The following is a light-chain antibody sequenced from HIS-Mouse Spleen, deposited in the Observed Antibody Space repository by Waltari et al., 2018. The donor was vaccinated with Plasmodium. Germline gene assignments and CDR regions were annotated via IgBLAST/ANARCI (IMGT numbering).Light chain of an antibody. V-gene: IGKV3-15*01. Sequence: DIVMTQSPATLSVSPGERATLSCRASQSVSNNLAWYQQKPGQAPRLLIYGASTRATGIPARFSGSGSGTEFTLTISSLQSEDFAVYYCQQYNNWSFTFGPGTKVDIK. CDR1: QSVSNN. CDR3: QQYNNWSFT. CDR2: GAS. J-gene: IGKJ3*01.